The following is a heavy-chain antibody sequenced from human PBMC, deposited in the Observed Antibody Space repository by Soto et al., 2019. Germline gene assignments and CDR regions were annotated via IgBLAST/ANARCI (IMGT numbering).Heavy chain of an antibody. Sequence: ETLSLPCTGSGGAMDGYDWSWIRQPPGKGLEWVADIYYSGRANYNPSLKSRVTISVDTSKSQCSLNLRSVTAADTAVYYCARGGHDFAFDYWGHGGLVTVSS. V-gene: IGHV4-59*01. J-gene: IGHJ4*01. CDR3: ARGGHDFAFDY. D-gene: IGHD5-12*01. CDR2: IYYSGRA. CDR1: GGAMDGYD.